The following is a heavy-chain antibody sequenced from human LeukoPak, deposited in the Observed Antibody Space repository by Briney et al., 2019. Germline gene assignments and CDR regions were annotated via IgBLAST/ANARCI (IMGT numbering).Heavy chain of an antibody. V-gene: IGHV4-38-2*01. Sequence: PSETLSLTCAVSGYSISSGYYWGWLRPPPGKGLEWIGSIYYSGNTYYNPSLKSRVTISVDTSRKQFSLKLSSVTAADTAVYYCARVLVASSGYPSHFDYWGQGTLVTVSS. CDR2: IYYSGNT. J-gene: IGHJ4*02. CDR3: ARVLVASSGYPSHFDY. CDR1: GYSISSGYY. D-gene: IGHD3-22*01.